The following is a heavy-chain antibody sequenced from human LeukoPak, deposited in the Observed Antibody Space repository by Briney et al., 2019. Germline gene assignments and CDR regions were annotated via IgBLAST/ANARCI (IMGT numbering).Heavy chain of an antibody. Sequence: GASVKVSCKASGYTFTSYYMHWVRQAPGQGLEWMGIINPSGGSTSYAQKFQGRVTMTRDTSTSTVYMELSSLRSEDTAVYYCARDPMGVDTAMEPYFDYWGQGTLVTVSS. CDR3: ARDPMGVDTAMEPYFDY. CDR2: INPSGGST. D-gene: IGHD5-18*01. J-gene: IGHJ4*02. CDR1: GYTFTSYY. V-gene: IGHV1-46*01.